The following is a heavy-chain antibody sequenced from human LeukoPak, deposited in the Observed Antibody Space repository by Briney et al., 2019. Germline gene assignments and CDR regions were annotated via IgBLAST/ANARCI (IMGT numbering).Heavy chain of an antibody. J-gene: IGHJ4*02. CDR2: IRPYNGNT. D-gene: IGHD2-2*01. CDR3: ARYYCSSITCQGIDY. Sequence: GASVKVSCKASGYSFTNYDITWVRQAPGQGLEWMGWIRPYNGNTNNAQNLQGRVTMTTDTSTSTAYMELRSLKSEDTAVYYCARYYCSSITCQGIDYWGQGTLVTVSS. V-gene: IGHV1-18*01. CDR1: GYSFTNYD.